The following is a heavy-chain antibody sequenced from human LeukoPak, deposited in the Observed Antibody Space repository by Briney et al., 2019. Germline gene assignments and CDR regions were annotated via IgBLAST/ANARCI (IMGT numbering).Heavy chain of an antibody. Sequence: SETLSLTRAVYGGSFSGYYWSWIRQPPGKGLEWIGEINHSGSTNYNPSLKSRVTISVDTSKNQFSLKLSSVTAADTAVYYCAGAPRVVVPAAIGAFDIWGQGTMVTVSS. CDR3: AGAPRVVVPAAIGAFDI. J-gene: IGHJ3*02. D-gene: IGHD2-2*01. CDR2: INHSGST. V-gene: IGHV4-34*01. CDR1: GGSFSGYY.